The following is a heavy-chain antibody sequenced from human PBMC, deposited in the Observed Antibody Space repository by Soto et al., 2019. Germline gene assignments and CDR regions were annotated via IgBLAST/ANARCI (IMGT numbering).Heavy chain of an antibody. J-gene: IGHJ4*02. D-gene: IGHD2-15*01. V-gene: IGHV1-8*01. CDR1: GYTFTSYD. Sequence: SVEVRCKASGYTFTSYDINWVRQATGQGLEWMGWMSPNSGHTGYAQKFQGRVTMTRNTSISTAYMELSSLRSEDTAVYYCARGPRVTATSFDYWGQGTLVTVFS. CDR2: MSPNSGHT. CDR3: ARGPRVTATSFDY.